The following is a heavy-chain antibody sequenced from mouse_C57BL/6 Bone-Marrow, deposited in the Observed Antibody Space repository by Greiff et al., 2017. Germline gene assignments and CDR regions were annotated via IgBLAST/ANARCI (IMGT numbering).Heavy chain of an antibody. V-gene: IGHV5-6*01. CDR2: ISSGGSYT. CDR3: ARHGTTVETPYY. Sequence: EVKLVESGGDLVKPGGSLKLSCAASGFTFSSYGMSWVRQTPDKRLEWVATISSGGSYTYYPDRVKGRFTISRDNAKNTLYLQMSSLKSEDTAMYYCARHGTTVETPYYWGQGTTLTVSS. D-gene: IGHD1-1*01. J-gene: IGHJ2*01. CDR1: GFTFSSYG.